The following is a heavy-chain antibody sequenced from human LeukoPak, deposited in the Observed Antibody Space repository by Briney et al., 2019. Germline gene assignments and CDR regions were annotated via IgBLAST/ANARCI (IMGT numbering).Heavy chain of an antibody. CDR2: MNPNSGNT. CDR1: GYTFTSYD. J-gene: IGHJ3*02. CDR3: ARGGMVRRVMGAFDI. D-gene: IGHD3-10*01. Sequence: ASVKVSCKASGYTFTSYDINWVRQATGQGLEWMGWMNPNSGNTGYAQKFQGRVTMTRNTSISTAYMELNSLRAEDTAVFYCARGGMVRRVMGAFDIWGQGTLVTVSS. V-gene: IGHV1-8*01.